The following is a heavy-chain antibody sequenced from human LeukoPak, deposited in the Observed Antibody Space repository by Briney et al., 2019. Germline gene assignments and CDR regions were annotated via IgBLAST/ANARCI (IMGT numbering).Heavy chain of an antibody. CDR2: IYYSGST. V-gene: IGHV4-59*01. CDR1: GGSISSYY. J-gene: IGHJ4*02. D-gene: IGHD4-17*01. Sequence: SETLSLTCTVSGGSISSYYWSWIRQPPGKGLKWIAYIYYSGSTNYNPSLKSRVTISVDTSKNQFSLKLSSVTAADTAVHYCARAPYGDSFDYWGQGTLVTVSS. CDR3: ARAPYGDSFDY.